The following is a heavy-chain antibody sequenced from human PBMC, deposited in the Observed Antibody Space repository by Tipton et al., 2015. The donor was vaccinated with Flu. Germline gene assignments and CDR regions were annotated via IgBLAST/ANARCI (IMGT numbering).Heavy chain of an antibody. J-gene: IGHJ6*03. Sequence: TLSLTCAVSGGSFSDYYWTWIRQSPGKGLEWIGDIKHSGSTNYNPSLKSRFRFSVDSSKNHFSLRLSSVTAADSGIYYCAPRRPTYYYFMDVWGKGTTVIVTS. V-gene: IGHV4-34*01. CDR2: IKHSGST. CDR1: GGSFSDYY. CDR3: APRRPTYYYFMDV.